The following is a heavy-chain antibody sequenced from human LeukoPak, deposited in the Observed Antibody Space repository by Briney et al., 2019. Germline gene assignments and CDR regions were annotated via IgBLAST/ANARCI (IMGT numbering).Heavy chain of an antibody. V-gene: IGHV3-23*01. CDR3: ATTARVGQN. D-gene: IGHD3/OR15-3a*01. J-gene: IGHJ4*02. Sequence: PGGSLRLSCAASGFTFSRYGMNWVRQAPGKGLEWVSGISGSGDTTYYADSVKGRVIISRDNSKKTLHLQVNSLRVEDTAVYYCATTARVGQNWGQGTLVTVSS. CDR2: ISGSGDTT. CDR1: GFTFSRYG.